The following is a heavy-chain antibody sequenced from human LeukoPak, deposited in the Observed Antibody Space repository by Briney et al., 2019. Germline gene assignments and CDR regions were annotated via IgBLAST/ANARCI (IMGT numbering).Heavy chain of an antibody. Sequence: GGSLRLSCAASGFTFSSYWMSWVRQAPGKGLEWVANIKQDGSEKYYVDSVKGRFTISRDNAKNSLYLQMNSLRAEDTAVYYCARERYLSNWVFDYWGQGTLVTVSS. J-gene: IGHJ4*02. CDR3: ARERYLSNWVFDY. V-gene: IGHV3-7*01. CDR2: IKQDGSEK. D-gene: IGHD1-1*01. CDR1: GFTFSSYW.